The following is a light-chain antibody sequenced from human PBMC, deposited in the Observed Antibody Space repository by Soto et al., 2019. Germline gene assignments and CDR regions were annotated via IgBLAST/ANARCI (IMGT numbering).Light chain of an antibody. V-gene: IGKV3-20*01. CDR2: GAS. J-gene: IGKJ1*01. CDR3: HQCGNSWWT. Sequence: ETVLTQSPGSLSLSPGETATLSCRASQSVSSTYLAWYQQKPGQAPRVLIYGASSRATGIPDRFSGSGSGTDFTLTISRLEPEDFAVYYCHQCGNSWWTFGQGTKVELK. CDR1: QSVSSTY.